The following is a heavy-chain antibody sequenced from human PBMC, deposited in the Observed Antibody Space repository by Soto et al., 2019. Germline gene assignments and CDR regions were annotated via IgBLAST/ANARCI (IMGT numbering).Heavy chain of an antibody. CDR1: GGSFSGYY. D-gene: IGHD4-17*01. J-gene: IGHJ4*02. Sequence: PSETLSLTCAVYGGSFSGYYWSWIRQPPGKGLEWIGEINHSGSTNYNPSLKSRVTISVDTSKNQFSLKLSSVTDADTAVYYCARAYGEWVYFDYWGQVPLVTVSS. CDR2: INHSGST. V-gene: IGHV4-34*01. CDR3: ARAYGEWVYFDY.